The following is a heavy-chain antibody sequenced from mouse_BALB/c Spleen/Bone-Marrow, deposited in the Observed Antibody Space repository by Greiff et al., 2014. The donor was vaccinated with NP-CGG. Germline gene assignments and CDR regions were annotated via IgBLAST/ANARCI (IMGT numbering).Heavy chain of an antibody. CDR2: INPSSGYT. Sequence: VHVKQSGAELARPGASVKMSCKASGYSFTSYTMHWVKQRPGQGLEWIGYINPSSGYTNYNQKFKDKATLTADKSSSTAYMQLSSLTSEDSAVYYCARGWDYEGYFDYWGQGTTLTVSS. J-gene: IGHJ2*01. V-gene: IGHV1-4*01. CDR3: ARGWDYEGYFDY. CDR1: GYSFTSYT. D-gene: IGHD2-4*01.